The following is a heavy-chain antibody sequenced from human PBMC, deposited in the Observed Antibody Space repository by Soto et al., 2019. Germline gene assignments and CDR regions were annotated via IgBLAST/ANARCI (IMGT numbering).Heavy chain of an antibody. CDR3: ARDFYYDSSGYYDY. Sequence: SVKVSCKSSGGTFSSYAISWVRQAPGQGLEWMGGIIPIFGTANYAQKFQGRVTITADESTSTAYMELSSLRSEDTAVYYCARDFYYDSSGYYDYWGQGTLVTVSS. V-gene: IGHV1-69*13. CDR1: GGTFSSYA. J-gene: IGHJ4*02. CDR2: IIPIFGTA. D-gene: IGHD3-22*01.